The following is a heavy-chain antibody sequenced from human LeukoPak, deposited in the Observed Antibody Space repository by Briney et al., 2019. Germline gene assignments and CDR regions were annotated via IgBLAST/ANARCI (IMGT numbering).Heavy chain of an antibody. J-gene: IGHJ6*03. V-gene: IGHV3-23*01. CDR2: ISGRGGST. CDR3: AKDHYGGNPRTNYYYYMDV. D-gene: IGHD4/OR15-4a*01. CDR1: GFTFSSYA. Sequence: GGSLRLSCAASGFTFSSYAMSWVRQAPGKGLEWVSAISGRGGSTYYADSVKGRFTISRDNSKNTLYLQMNSLRAEDTAVYYCAKDHYGGNPRTNYYYYMDVWGKGTTVTVSS.